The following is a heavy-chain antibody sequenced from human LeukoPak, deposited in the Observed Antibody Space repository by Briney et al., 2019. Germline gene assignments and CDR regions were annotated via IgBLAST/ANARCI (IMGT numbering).Heavy chain of an antibody. J-gene: IGHJ5*02. V-gene: IGHV1-46*01. CDR1: GYTFTSYY. D-gene: IGHD4-23*01. Sequence: ASVKVSCKASGYTFTSYYMHWVRQAPGQGPEWMGIINPSGGSTSYAQKFQGRVIMTRDMSTSTDYMELSSLRSEDTAVYYCARDNSVEDTAWWFDPWGQGTLVTVPS. CDR2: INPSGGST. CDR3: ARDNSVEDTAWWFDP.